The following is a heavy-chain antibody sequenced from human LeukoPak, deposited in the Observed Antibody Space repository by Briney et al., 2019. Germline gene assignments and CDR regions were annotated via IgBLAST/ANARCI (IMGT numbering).Heavy chain of an antibody. D-gene: IGHD3-3*01. CDR2: IKQDGSEK. V-gene: IGHV3-7*01. Sequence: GGSLRLSCAASGFTFSSYWMSWVRQAPGKGLEWVANIKQDGSEKYYVDSVKGRFTISRDNAKNSLYLQMNSLRAEDTAVYYCARVARILLGIFGENYYYMDVWGKGTTVTVSS. CDR1: GFTFSSYW. J-gene: IGHJ6*03. CDR3: ARVARILLGIFGENYYYMDV.